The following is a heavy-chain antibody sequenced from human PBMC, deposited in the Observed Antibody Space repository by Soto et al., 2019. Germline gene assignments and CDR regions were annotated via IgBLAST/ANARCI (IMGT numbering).Heavy chain of an antibody. CDR3: AKDGSNYVWYFQH. J-gene: IGHJ1*01. D-gene: IGHD3-16*01. V-gene: IGHV3-23*01. CDR2: IHRDGTT. CDR1: GFTFGNYA. Sequence: VQLLESGGGLVQPGGSLRLSCAASGFTFGNYAMTWVRQAPGKGLEWVSSIHRDGTTYYADSVDGRFTIYRDNSKNTLYLQMNSLRAEDTAVYYCAKDGSNYVWYFQHWCQGTLVTVS.